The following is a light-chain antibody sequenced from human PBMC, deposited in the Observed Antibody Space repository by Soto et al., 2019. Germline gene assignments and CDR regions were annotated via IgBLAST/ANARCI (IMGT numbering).Light chain of an antibody. V-gene: IGKV3-20*01. J-gene: IGKJ1*01. CDR3: QQYGSSRT. Sequence: EIVLTQSPGTLSLSPGERATLSCRASQSVSSSYLAWYQQKPGQAPRLLIYGASSRATGIPDRFSGSGPGTDFTLTISRLEPEDLAVYYCQQYGSSRTFGQGTKVEIK. CDR1: QSVSSSY. CDR2: GAS.